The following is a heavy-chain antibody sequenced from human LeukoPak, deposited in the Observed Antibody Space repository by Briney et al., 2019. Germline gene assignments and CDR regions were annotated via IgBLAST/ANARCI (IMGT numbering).Heavy chain of an antibody. CDR1: GYTFTGYY. CDR3: ARDVTTVTVNYYYGMDV. V-gene: IGHV1-2*02. J-gene: IGHJ6*02. Sequence: GVSVKVSCKASGYTFTGYYMHWVRQAPGQGLEWMGWINPNSGGTNYAQKFQGRVTMTRDTSISTAYMELSRLRSDDTAVYYCARDVTTVTVNYYYGMDVWGQGTTVTVSS. CDR2: INPNSGGT. D-gene: IGHD4-17*01.